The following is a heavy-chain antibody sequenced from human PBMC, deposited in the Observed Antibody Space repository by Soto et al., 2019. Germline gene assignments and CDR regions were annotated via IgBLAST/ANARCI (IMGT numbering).Heavy chain of an antibody. Sequence: GASVKVSCKASGVTFSSTAISWVRQAPGQGLEWMGGLIPLLGTPSYAQKFQGRVTITADDSTSTAYMELTSLRSEDTAVYFCARGSIISAAGDYWGQGTPVTVSS. J-gene: IGHJ4*02. CDR3: ARGSIISAAGDY. D-gene: IGHD6-25*01. CDR2: LIPLLGTP. CDR1: GVTFSSTA. V-gene: IGHV1-69*13.